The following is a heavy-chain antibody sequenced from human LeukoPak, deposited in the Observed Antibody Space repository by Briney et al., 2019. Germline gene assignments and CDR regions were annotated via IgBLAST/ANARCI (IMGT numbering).Heavy chain of an antibody. D-gene: IGHD5-18*01. CDR3: ARTTAMVTIFDY. Sequence: ASVKVSCEASGYTFTTYAMHWVRQAPGQRLEWMGWINAGNGNTKYSQKFQGRVTITRDTSASTAYMELSGLRSEDTAVYYCARTTAMVTIFDYRGQGTLVTVSS. J-gene: IGHJ4*02. V-gene: IGHV1-3*01. CDR1: GYTFTTYA. CDR2: INAGNGNT.